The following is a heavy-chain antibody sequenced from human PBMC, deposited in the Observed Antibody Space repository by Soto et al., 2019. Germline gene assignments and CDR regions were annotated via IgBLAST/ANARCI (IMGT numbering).Heavy chain of an antibody. V-gene: IGHV4-34*01. Sequence: QVQLQQWGAGLLKPSETLSLTCAVFGGSVNSGNYYWSWIRQPPGKGLEWIGEMSHSGGTHFNPPLKSRVTISVDTSKNQFSLKMSSVTAADTALYYCARVERGTATTVVDAFDIWGPGTRVTVSS. CDR1: GGSVNSGNYY. D-gene: IGHD1-1*01. CDR2: MSHSGGT. J-gene: IGHJ3*02. CDR3: ARVERGTATTVVDAFDI.